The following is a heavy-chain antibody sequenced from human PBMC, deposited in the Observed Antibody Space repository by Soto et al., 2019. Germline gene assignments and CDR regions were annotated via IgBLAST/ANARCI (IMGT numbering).Heavy chain of an antibody. CDR3: ASDLQGNMAPAL. V-gene: IGHV1-69-2*01. D-gene: IGHD3-10*01. CDR2: IDPNDGEA. J-gene: IGHJ4*02. CDR1: GYTFTDHY. Sequence: ASVKVSCKISGYTFTDHYIHWLRQAPGKGPEWMAFIDPNDGEAVYADRLQDRVTLTADTSLDTVFMEVSSLRSEDTAVYYCASDLQGNMAPALGGQGTQVTVSS.